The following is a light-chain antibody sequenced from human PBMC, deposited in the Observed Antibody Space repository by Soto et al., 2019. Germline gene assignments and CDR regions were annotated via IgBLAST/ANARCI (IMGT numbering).Light chain of an antibody. CDR3: QQYNSYST. Sequence: DIQMTQSPSTLSASVGVRVTITCRASQSISSWLAWYQQKPGKAPKLLIYDASSLESGVPSRFSGSGSGTEFTLTISSLQPDDFATYYCQQYNSYSTFGQGTKLEIK. CDR1: QSISSW. V-gene: IGKV1-5*01. CDR2: DAS. J-gene: IGKJ2*01.